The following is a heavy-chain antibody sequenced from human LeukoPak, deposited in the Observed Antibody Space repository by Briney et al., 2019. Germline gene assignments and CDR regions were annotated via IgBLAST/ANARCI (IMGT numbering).Heavy chain of an antibody. CDR3: ARAGGYYDSSGYYPMEGY. Sequence: GGSLRLSCAASGFSISSVSMNWVRQAPGKGLEWVSYISGSSSTIYYADSVKGRFTISRDNAKNSLYLQMNSLRAEDTAVYYCARAGGYYDSSGYYPMEGYWGQGTLVTVSS. CDR2: ISGSSSTI. CDR1: GFSISSVS. D-gene: IGHD3-22*01. J-gene: IGHJ4*02. V-gene: IGHV3-48*01.